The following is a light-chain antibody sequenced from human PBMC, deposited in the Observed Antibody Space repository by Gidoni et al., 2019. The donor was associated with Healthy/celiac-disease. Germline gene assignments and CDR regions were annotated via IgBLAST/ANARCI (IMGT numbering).Light chain of an antibody. Sequence: DIQMTQSPSTLSASVGDRVTITCRASQSISSWLAWYQQKPGKAPKLLIYKASSLESGVPSRFSCSGSGTEFTLTIRSLQPDDFATYYCQQYNSSPLTFGGGTKVEIK. J-gene: IGKJ4*01. CDR1: QSISSW. CDR3: QQYNSSPLT. CDR2: KAS. V-gene: IGKV1-5*03.